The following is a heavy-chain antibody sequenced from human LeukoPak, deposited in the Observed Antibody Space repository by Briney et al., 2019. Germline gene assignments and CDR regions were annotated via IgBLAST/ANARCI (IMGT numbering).Heavy chain of an antibody. V-gene: IGHV3-48*03. D-gene: IGHD3-22*01. Sequence: PGGSLRLSCAASGFTFSSYEMNWVRQAPGKGLEWVSYISSSGSTIYYADSVKGRFTISRDNAKNSLYLQMNSLRAEDTAVYYCARAAMIVVAPWVSWFDPWGQGTLVTVSS. CDR2: ISSSGSTI. CDR3: ARAAMIVVAPWVSWFDP. CDR1: GFTFSSYE. J-gene: IGHJ5*02.